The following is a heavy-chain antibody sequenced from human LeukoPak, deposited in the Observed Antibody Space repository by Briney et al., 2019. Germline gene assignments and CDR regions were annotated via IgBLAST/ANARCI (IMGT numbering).Heavy chain of an antibody. V-gene: IGHV1-8*01. CDR2: MNPNSGNT. CDR1: GYTFTSYD. Sequence: ASMKVSCKASGYTFTSYDINWVRQATGQGLEWMGWMNPNSGNTGYAQKFQGRVTMTRNTSISTAYMELSSLRSEDTAVYYCARGIFLTWFGELLQQNWFDPWGQGTLVTVSS. D-gene: IGHD3-10*01. J-gene: IGHJ5*02. CDR3: ARGIFLTWFGELLQQNWFDP.